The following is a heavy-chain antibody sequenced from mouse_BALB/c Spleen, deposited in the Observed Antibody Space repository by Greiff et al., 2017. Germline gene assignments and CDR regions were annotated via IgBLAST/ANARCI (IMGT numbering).Heavy chain of an antibody. CDR3: ARGYRYDAAWFAY. V-gene: IGHV7-3*02. CDR2: IRNKANGYTT. Sequence: EVKLEESGGGLVQPGGSLRLSCATSGFTFTDYYMSWVRQPPGKALEWLGFIRNKANGYTTEYSASVKGRFTISRDNSQSILYLQMNTLRAEDSATYYCARGYRYDAAWFAYWGQGTLVTVSA. CDR1: GFTFTDYY. D-gene: IGHD2-14*01. J-gene: IGHJ3*01.